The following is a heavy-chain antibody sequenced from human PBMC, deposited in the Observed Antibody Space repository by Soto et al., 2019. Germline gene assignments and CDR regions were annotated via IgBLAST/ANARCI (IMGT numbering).Heavy chain of an antibody. Sequence: PGESMKISCKGSGYSFTIYWIGWVRQMPGKGLEWMAIIYPGDSDARYSPSFQGQVTISADKSISTAYLQWSGLKASDTAMYYCARRGYCSGGSCFSAPFDIWGQGTMVTVSS. J-gene: IGHJ3*02. CDR1: GYSFTIYW. V-gene: IGHV5-51*01. CDR2: IYPGDSDA. CDR3: ARRGYCSGGSCFSAPFDI. D-gene: IGHD2-15*01.